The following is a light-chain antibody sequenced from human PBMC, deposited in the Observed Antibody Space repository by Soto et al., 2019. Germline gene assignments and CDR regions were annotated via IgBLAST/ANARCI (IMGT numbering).Light chain of an antibody. CDR3: LQHSTYPLT. CDR1: QGIRND. V-gene: IGKV1-17*01. J-gene: IGKJ1*01. CDR2: AAS. Sequence: DIQMTQFPSSLSASAGDRVTITCRASQGIRNDLGWYQQKPGKAPKRLIYAASSLQSGVPSRFSGSGSGTEFTLAISSLHPEDSATFYCLQHSTYPLTFGQGTKVEIK.